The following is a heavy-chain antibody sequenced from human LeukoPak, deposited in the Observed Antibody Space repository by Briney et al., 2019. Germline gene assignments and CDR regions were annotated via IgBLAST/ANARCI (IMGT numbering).Heavy chain of an antibody. CDR2: ISSSSRTI. CDR1: GFIFSSYS. Sequence: PGGSLRLSCAASGFIFSSYSMNWVRQAPGKGLEWVSYISSSSRTIYYADSVKGRFTISRDNAKNSLYLQMNSLRAEDTAVYYCTRGYVGIDYWGQGTLVTVSS. CDR3: TRGYVGIDY. D-gene: IGHD5-12*01. J-gene: IGHJ4*02. V-gene: IGHV3-48*01.